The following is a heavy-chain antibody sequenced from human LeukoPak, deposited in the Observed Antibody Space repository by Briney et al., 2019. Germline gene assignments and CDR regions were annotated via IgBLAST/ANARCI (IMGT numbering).Heavy chain of an antibody. CDR3: AKSADFGVVDYFDY. J-gene: IGHJ4*02. Sequence: GGSLRLSCAASGFTFSSYWMIWVRQAPGKALEWVANIKHDGSVKYYVDSVKGRFTISRDNAKNPLYLQMNSLRAEDTAGYYFAKSADFGVVDYFDYWGQGTLVTVSS. D-gene: IGHD3-3*01. CDR1: GFTFSSYW. CDR2: IKHDGSVK. V-gene: IGHV3-7*03.